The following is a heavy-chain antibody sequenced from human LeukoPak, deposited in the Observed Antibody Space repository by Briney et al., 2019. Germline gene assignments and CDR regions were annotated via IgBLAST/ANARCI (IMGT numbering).Heavy chain of an antibody. CDR1: GLTFGDYA. Sequence: PGGSLRLSCTASGLTFGDYAMSWVRQAPGKGLEWVGFIRSKAYGGTTEYAASVRGRFTISRDDSKSIAYLQMNSLKTEDTAVYYCTRHVVITTVFDYWGQGTLVTVSS. J-gene: IGHJ4*02. V-gene: IGHV3-49*04. CDR2: IRSKAYGGTT. CDR3: TRHVVITTVFDY. D-gene: IGHD3-22*01.